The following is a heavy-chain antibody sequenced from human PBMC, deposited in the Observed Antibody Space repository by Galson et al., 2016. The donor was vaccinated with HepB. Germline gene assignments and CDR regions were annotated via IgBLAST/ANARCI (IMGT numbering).Heavy chain of an antibody. CDR3: AKDGEHQLLSLVDH. CDR2: ISGSSNII. Sequence: SLRLSCATSGFTFSSYSLNWVRQAPGKGLEWISYISGSSNIIYYADSVKGRFTISRDNSKNTLFLQMNSLRAEDTAVYYCAKDGEHQLLSLVDHWGQGTLVTVSS. CDR1: GFTFSSYS. V-gene: IGHV3-48*01. D-gene: IGHD2-2*01. J-gene: IGHJ4*02.